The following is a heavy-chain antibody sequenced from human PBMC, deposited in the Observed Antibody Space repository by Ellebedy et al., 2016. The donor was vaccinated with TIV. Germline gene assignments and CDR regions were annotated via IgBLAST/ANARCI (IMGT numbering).Heavy chain of an antibody. CDR3: ARRGSYGDYAVQVNSWFDT. V-gene: IGHV3-7*01. CDR1: GFSFRSYW. CDR2: IYQDGSDQ. J-gene: IGHJ5*02. Sequence: GESLKISCAASGFSFRSYWMGWVRQAPGKGLERVANIYQDGSDQYYVDSVKGRSTISRDNANKSLFLQMNSLRVEDTAVYYCARRGSYGDYAVQVNSWFDTWGQGTLVTVSS. D-gene: IGHD4-17*01.